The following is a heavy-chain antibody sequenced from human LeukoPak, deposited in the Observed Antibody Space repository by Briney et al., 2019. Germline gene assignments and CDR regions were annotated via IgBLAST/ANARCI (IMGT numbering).Heavy chain of an antibody. V-gene: IGHV3-33*06. CDR2: IWYDGSNK. CDR3: AKEYSSSWPVGIDY. D-gene: IGHD6-13*01. J-gene: IGHJ4*02. Sequence: GGSLRLSCAASGFTLSSYGMHWVRQAPGKGLEWVAVIWYDGSNKYYADSVKGRFTISRDNSKNTLYLQMNSLRAEDTAVYYCAKEYSSSWPVGIDYWGQGTLVTVSS. CDR1: GFTLSSYG.